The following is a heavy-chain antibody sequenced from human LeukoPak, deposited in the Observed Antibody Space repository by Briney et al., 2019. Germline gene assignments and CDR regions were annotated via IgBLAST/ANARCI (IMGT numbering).Heavy chain of an antibody. CDR3: ATGLLWFGELRVAFDY. J-gene: IGHJ4*02. V-gene: IGHV4-39*01. CDR2: IYYSGST. CDR1: GGSISSSSYY. D-gene: IGHD3-10*01. Sequence: SETLSLTCTVSGGSISSSSYYWGWIRQPPGKGLEWIGSIYYSGSTYYNPSLKSRVTISVDTSKNQFSLKLSSVTAADTAVYYCATGLLWFGELRVAFDYWGQGTLVTASS.